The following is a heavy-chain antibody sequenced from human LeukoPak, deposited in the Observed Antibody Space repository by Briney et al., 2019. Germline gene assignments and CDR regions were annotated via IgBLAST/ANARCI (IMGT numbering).Heavy chain of an antibody. J-gene: IGHJ3*02. Sequence: PSETLSLNCTVSGGSISSYYWSWIRQPPGKGLEWIGYIYYSGSTNYNPSLKSRVTISVDTSKNQFSLKLSSVTAADTAVYYCARVTYYDSSGYYYGGAFDIWGQGTMVTVSS. D-gene: IGHD3-22*01. V-gene: IGHV4-59*08. CDR2: IYYSGST. CDR1: GGSISSYY. CDR3: ARVTYYDSSGYYYGGAFDI.